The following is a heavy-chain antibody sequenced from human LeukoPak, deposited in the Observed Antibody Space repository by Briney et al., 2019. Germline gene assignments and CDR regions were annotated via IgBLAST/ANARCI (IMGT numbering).Heavy chain of an antibody. CDR3: AKSLAAAGRMYFDY. CDR2: IIGSGGST. Sequence: GGSLRLSCAASEFSFSNYAMTWVRQAPGKGLVWVSSIIGSGGSTYYADSVKGRFTISRDNSKNTLYLQMSSLRAEDTAVYYCAKSLAAAGRMYFDYWGQGTLVTVSS. D-gene: IGHD6-13*01. CDR1: EFSFSNYA. V-gene: IGHV3-23*01. J-gene: IGHJ4*02.